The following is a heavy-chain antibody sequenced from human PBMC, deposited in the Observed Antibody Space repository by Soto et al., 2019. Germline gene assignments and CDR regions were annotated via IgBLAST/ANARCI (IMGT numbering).Heavy chain of an antibody. CDR2: ISAYNGNT. CDR1: GYTFTSYG. D-gene: IGHD2-15*01. Sequence: QVQLVQSGAEVKKPGASVKVSCKASGYTFTSYGISWVRQAPGQGLEWMGWISAYNGNTNYAQKLQGRVTMTTDTSTSTAYMELRSLRSDDTAVYYCAWEFREARGYCSGGSCYPSKIFDYWGQGTLVTVSS. J-gene: IGHJ4*02. CDR3: AWEFREARGYCSGGSCYPSKIFDY. V-gene: IGHV1-18*04.